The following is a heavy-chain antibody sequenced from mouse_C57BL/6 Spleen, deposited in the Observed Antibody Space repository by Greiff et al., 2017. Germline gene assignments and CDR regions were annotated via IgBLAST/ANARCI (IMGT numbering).Heavy chain of an antibody. D-gene: IGHD2-5*01. CDR1: GYTFTSSW. V-gene: IGHV1-7*01. Sequence: QVQLQQSGAELAKPGASVTLSCKASGYTFTSSWMHWVQQRPGQGLEWIGYLTPSSGYTTSNQKFKDKATLTADKSSSTAYMQLSSLTYEDSAVYYCARSDYSNSWYCDVWGTGTTVTVSS. CDR3: ARSDYSNSWYCDV. CDR2: LTPSSGYT. J-gene: IGHJ1*03.